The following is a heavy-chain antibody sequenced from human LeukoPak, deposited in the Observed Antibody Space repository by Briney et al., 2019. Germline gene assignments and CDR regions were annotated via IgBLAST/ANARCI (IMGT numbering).Heavy chain of an antibody. J-gene: IGHJ4*02. CDR1: GFTFSYHS. D-gene: IGHD5-18*01. Sequence: PGGSLRLSCAASGFTFSYHSMNWVRLAPGKGLEWLSYISSGTSTIYYADSVKGRFTISRDNSKNTLYLQMNSLRAEDTAVYYCAREPIGYSYDTYDYWGQGTLVTVSS. V-gene: IGHV3-48*01. CDR3: AREPIGYSYDTYDY. CDR2: ISSGTSTI.